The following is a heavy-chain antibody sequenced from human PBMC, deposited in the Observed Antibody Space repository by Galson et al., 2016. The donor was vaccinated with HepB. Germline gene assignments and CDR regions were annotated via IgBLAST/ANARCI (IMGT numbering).Heavy chain of an antibody. CDR2: FDPEDGER. J-gene: IGHJ4*02. Sequence: SVKVSCKVSGNTLSELSIFWVRQAPGKGLEWMGTFDPEDGERIHAQKFQGRVTVTEDRSTDTAFMELSSLTSDDTAAYYCATGVLVSQGFDYWGQGTQVTVSS. CDR1: GNTLSELS. D-gene: IGHD3-3*02. V-gene: IGHV1-24*01. CDR3: ATGVLVSQGFDY.